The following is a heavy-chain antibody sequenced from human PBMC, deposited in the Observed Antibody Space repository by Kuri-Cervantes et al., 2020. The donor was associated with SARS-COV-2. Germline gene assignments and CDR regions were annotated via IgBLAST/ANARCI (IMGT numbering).Heavy chain of an antibody. CDR2: INPNSGGT. J-gene: IGHJ3*02. CDR3: ATPSYYDSSGSYDAFDI. CDR1: GYTFTGYY. V-gene: IGHV1-2*02. Sequence: ASVKVSCKASGYTFTGYYMHWVRQAPGQGLEWMGWINPNSGGTNYAQKFQGRVTMTRGTSISTAYMELSTLRSDDTAVYYCATPSYYDSSGSYDAFDIWGQGTMVTVSS. D-gene: IGHD3-22*01.